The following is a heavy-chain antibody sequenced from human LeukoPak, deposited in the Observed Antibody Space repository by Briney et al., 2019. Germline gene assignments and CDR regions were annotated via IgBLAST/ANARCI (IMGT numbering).Heavy chain of an antibody. CDR1: GFTFSSYD. J-gene: IGHJ5*02. CDR2: IDTAGDT. CDR3: ARVIWSQQLVQRDNWFDP. V-gene: IGHV3-13*01. Sequence: GRSLRLSCAASGFTFSSYDMHWVRQATGKGLEWVSAIDTAGDTYYPGSVKGRFTISRENAKNSLYLQMNSLRAGDTAVYYCARVIWSQQLVQRDNWFDPWGQGTLVTVSS. D-gene: IGHD6-13*01.